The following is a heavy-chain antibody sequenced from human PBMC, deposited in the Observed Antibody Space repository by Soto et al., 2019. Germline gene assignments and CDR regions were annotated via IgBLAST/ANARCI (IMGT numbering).Heavy chain of an antibody. V-gene: IGHV4-34*01. CDR1: GGSFSGYY. D-gene: IGHD6-13*01. CDR2: INHRGST. CDR3: AGKGPYSSSGYWFDP. J-gene: IGHJ5*02. Sequence: QVQLQQWGAGLLKPSETLSLTCAVYGGSFSGYYWTWIRQPPGKGLEWIGEINHRGSTNYNSSLKPRVAISVDTSKTQFSLKLSSVTAADTAVYYCAGKGPYSSSGYWFDPWGQGTLVTVSS.